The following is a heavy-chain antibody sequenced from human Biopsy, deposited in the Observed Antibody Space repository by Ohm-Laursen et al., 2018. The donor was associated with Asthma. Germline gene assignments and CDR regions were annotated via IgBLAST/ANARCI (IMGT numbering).Heavy chain of an antibody. CDR1: GFTFSTYA. J-gene: IGHJ3*02. V-gene: IGHV3-7*01. CDR3: ARARESSSWASAFDI. D-gene: IGHD6-6*01. Sequence: SLRLSCSASGFTFSTYAMHWVRQAPGKGLEWVANIKEDGSEKYYVDSVKGRFTISRDNAKNSLYLQMNSLRAEETAVYYCARARESSSWASAFDIWGQGTKVTVSS. CDR2: IKEDGSEK.